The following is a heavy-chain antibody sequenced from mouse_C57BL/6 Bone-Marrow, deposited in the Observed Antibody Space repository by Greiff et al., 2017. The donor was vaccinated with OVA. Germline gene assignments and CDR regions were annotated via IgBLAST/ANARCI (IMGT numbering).Heavy chain of an antibody. J-gene: IGHJ4*01. Sequence: VQLQQSGAELVRPGASVTLSCKASGYTFTDYEMHWVKQTPVHGLEWIGSIDPETGGTAYNQKFKGKAILTADKSSSTAYMELRSLTSEDSAVYYCTRYVDYWGQGTSVTVSS. CDR2: IDPETGGT. CDR3: TRYVDY. V-gene: IGHV1-15*01. CDR1: GYTFTDYE.